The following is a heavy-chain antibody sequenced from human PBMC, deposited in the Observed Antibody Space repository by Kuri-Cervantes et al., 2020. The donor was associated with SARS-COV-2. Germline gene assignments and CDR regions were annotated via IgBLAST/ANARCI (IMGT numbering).Heavy chain of an antibody. CDR1: GYTFTGYY. Sequence: ASVKVSCKASGYTFTGYYMHWVRQAPGQGLEWMGWINPNSGGTNYAQKFQGRVTMTRDTSISTAYMELSRLRSDDTAVYYCARRTHIVEVTVASFDYWGQGTLVTVSS. V-gene: IGHV1-2*02. CDR2: INPNSGGT. CDR3: ARRTHIVEVTVASFDY. D-gene: IGHD2-21*02. J-gene: IGHJ4*02.